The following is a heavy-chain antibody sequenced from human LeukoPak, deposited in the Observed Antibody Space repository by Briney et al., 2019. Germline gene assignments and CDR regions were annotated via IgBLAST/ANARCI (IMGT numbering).Heavy chain of an antibody. CDR2: FDPEDDET. CDR3: ARDSFSSSQGTYYYYGMDV. Sequence: ASVKVSCKVSGYTLTELSMHWVRQAPGKGLEWMGGFDPEDDETIYAQKFQGRVTMTEDTSTDTAYMELSSLRSEDTAMYYCARDSFSSSQGTYYYYGMDVWGQGTTVTVSS. J-gene: IGHJ6*02. CDR1: GYTLTELS. D-gene: IGHD6-13*01. V-gene: IGHV1-24*01.